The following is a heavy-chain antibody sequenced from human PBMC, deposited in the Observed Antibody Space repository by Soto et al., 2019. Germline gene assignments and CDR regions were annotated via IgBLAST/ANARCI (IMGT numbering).Heavy chain of an antibody. J-gene: IGHJ5*02. CDR3: ARDSSNYEANWFDP. CDR1: GFTFSSYG. V-gene: IGHV3-33*01. D-gene: IGHD4-4*01. CDR2: IWYDGSNK. Sequence: GSLRLSCAASGFTFSSYGMHWVRQAPGKGLEWVAVIWYDGSNKYYADSVKGRFTISRDNSKNTLYLQMNSLRAEDTAVYYCARDSSNYEANWFDPWGRGTLVTVSS.